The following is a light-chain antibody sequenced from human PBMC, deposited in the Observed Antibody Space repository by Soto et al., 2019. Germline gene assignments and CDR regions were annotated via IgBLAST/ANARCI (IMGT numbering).Light chain of an antibody. V-gene: IGKV1-12*01. CDR1: RDITSW. CDR3: QQDNDFPLT. Sequence: DIQVTQSPSSVSASVGDRVTITCRASRDITSWLAWYQQKPGKAPKLLIYAASTLQSGVPSRFSGSGSGTDFTLTINSLQPEEFATDYGQQDNDFPLTFGGGTKVEI. CDR2: AAS. J-gene: IGKJ4*01.